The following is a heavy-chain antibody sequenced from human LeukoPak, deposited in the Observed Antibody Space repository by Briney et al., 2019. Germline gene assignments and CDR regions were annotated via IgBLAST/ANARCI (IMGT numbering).Heavy chain of an antibody. D-gene: IGHD3-3*01. Sequence: KPSETLSLTCAVYGGSFSGYYWSWIRQPPGKGLEWIGEINHSGSTNYNPSLKSRVTISVDTSKNQFSLKLSSVTAADTAVYCCARAFTIFGVVIPLYYMDVWGKGTTVTVSS. CDR1: GGSFSGYY. CDR3: ARAFTIFGVVIPLYYMDV. V-gene: IGHV4-34*01. CDR2: INHSGST. J-gene: IGHJ6*03.